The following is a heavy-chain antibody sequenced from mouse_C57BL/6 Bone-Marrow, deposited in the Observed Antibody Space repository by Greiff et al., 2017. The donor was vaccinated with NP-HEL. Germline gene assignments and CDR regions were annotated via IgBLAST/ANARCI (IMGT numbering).Heavy chain of an antibody. D-gene: IGHD1-1*01. CDR1: GFTFSNYW. J-gene: IGHJ3*01. Sequence: EVHLVESGGGLVQPGGSMKLSCVASGFTFSNYWMNWVRQSPEKGLEWVAQIRLKSDNYATLYAVSVKGRFTLSRDDSKSSVYLQMNNLRAEDTGIYYCTLYGSSPLAYWGQGTLVTVSA. CDR2: IRLKSDNYAT. V-gene: IGHV6-3*01. CDR3: TLYGSSPLAY.